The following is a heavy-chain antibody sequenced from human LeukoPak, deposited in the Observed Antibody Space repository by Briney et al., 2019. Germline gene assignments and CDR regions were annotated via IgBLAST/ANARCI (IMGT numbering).Heavy chain of an antibody. CDR3: ARDPKAPDYGDYDDAFDI. J-gene: IGHJ3*02. D-gene: IGHD4-17*01. Sequence: ASVKVSCKASGYTFTSYGISWVRQAPGQGLEWMGWISAYNGNTNYAQKLQGRVTMTTDTSTSTAYMELRGLRSDDTAVYYCARDPKAPDYGDYDDAFDIWGQGTMVTVSS. V-gene: IGHV1-18*01. CDR2: ISAYNGNT. CDR1: GYTFTSYG.